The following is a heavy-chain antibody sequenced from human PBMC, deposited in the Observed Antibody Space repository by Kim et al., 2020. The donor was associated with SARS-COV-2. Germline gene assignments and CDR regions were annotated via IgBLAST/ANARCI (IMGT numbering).Heavy chain of an antibody. CDR3: ARGDVDTALDY. J-gene: IGHJ4*02. CDR2: T. D-gene: IGHD5-18*01. V-gene: IGHV4-34*01. Sequence: TNYNPPLKSRVTISVETSTNQFSLKLSSVTAADTAVYYCARGDVDTALDYWGQGTLVTVSS.